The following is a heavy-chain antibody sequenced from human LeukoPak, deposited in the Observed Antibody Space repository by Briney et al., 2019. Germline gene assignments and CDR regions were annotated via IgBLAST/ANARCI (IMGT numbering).Heavy chain of an antibody. J-gene: IGHJ4*02. V-gene: IGHV4-59*01. CDR2: TYYSGST. D-gene: IGHD5-18*01. CDR3: ARGGGYSYGYYFDY. Sequence: SETLSLTCTVSGGSMSSYYWSWIRQPPGKGLEWIGYTYYSGSTNYNPSLKSRVTISVDTSKNQFSLKLSSVTAADTAVYYCARGGGYSYGYYFDYWGQGTLVTVSS. CDR1: GGSMSSYY.